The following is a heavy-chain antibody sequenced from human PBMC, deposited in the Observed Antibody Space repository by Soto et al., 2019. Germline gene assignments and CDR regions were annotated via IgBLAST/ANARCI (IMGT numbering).Heavy chain of an antibody. CDR3: ARLGGYYYYFHGMDV. CDR1: GYSFTSYW. V-gene: IGHV5-51*01. J-gene: IGHJ6*02. D-gene: IGHD3-16*01. Sequence: GESLKISCKGSGYSFTSYWIGWVRQMPGKGLEWMGIIYPGDSDTRYSPSFQGQVTISADKSTSTAYLQWRSLKASDTAMYYCARLGGYYYYFHGMDVWGQGTTVTVSS. CDR2: IYPGDSDT.